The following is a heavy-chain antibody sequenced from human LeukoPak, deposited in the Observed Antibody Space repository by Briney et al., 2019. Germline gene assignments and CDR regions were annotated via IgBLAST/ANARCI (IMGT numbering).Heavy chain of an antibody. V-gene: IGHV4-31*03. CDR1: GVSVSDGRYY. CDR3: AAPYCSGISCLDVFNM. J-gene: IGHJ3*02. D-gene: IGHD2-2*01. CDR2: KYYSGSA. Sequence: KSSETLSLTCNVSGVSVSDGRYYWTWIPQHPGKGLEWIGYKYYSGSANYNPSLQSRLTISIDTSKIQFSLQLSSVTAADTAMYYCAAPYCSGISCLDVFNMWGQGTRVTVSS.